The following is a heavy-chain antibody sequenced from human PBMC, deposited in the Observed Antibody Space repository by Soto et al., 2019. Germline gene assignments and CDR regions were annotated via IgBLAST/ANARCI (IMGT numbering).Heavy chain of an antibody. CDR1: GGSISSYY. CDR3: ARDLMVRGVNWFDP. J-gene: IGHJ5*02. Sequence: SETLSLTCTVSGGSISSYYWSWIRQPAGKGLEWIRRIYTSGSTNYNPSLKSRVTMSVDTSKNQFSLKLSSVTAADTAVYYCARDLMVRGVNWFDPWGQGTLVTVSS. V-gene: IGHV4-4*07. CDR2: IYTSGST. D-gene: IGHD3-10*01.